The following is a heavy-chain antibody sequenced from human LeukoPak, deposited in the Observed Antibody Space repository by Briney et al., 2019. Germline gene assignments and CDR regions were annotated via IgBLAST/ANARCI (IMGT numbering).Heavy chain of an antibody. D-gene: IGHD6-25*01. V-gene: IGHV4-28*05. Sequence: SETLSLTCTVSGHSIANTYYWGWIRQSPGKGLEWIGSIYHSGSIFESGSTHYSPSLRSRVTVSADPAKNQISLTLRSVTAADTAVYFCARNASSGFFNDWGQGILVTVSS. J-gene: IGHJ1*01. CDR2: IYHSGSI. CDR1: GHSIANTYY. CDR3: ARNASSGFFND.